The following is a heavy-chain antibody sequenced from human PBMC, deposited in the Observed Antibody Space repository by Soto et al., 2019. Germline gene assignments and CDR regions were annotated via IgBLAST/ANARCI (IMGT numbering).Heavy chain of an antibody. Sequence: GGYLRVSWSASGFTFSSYAMHWGRQAPGKGLEYVSAISSNGGSTYYADSVKGRFTISRDNSKNTLYLQMSSLRAEDTAVYYCVKGYDLGSCYDHYYVMAFPGQRSTVTVSS. CDR1: GFTFSSYA. V-gene: IGHV3-64D*06. CDR3: VKGYDLGSCYDHYYVMAF. D-gene: IGHD3-3*01. J-gene: IGHJ6*02. CDR2: ISSNGGST.